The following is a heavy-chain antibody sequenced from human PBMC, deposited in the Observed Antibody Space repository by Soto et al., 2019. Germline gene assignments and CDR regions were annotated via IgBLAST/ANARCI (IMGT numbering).Heavy chain of an antibody. V-gene: IGHV1-69*12. Sequence: QVQLVQSGAEVKKPGSSVKVSCKASGGTFSSYAITWVRQAPGQGLEWMGGIIPIFGTANYAQKFQGRVTITANESTRTAYMELSSLRSEATAVYYCARDRGPSSGYYPYWFDPWCQGTLVTVSS. D-gene: IGHD3-22*01. CDR2: IIPIFGTA. CDR3: ARDRGPSSGYYPYWFDP. CDR1: GGTFSSYA. J-gene: IGHJ5*02.